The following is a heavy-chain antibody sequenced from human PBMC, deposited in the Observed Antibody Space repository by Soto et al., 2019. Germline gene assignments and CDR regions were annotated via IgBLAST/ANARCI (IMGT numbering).Heavy chain of an antibody. CDR1: GFRFRDYW. D-gene: IGHD3-16*02. J-gene: IGHJ5*02. V-gene: IGHV3-7*03. CDR3: AAYCYTMTCTHFHGYS. Sequence: GGSLRLSCAVSGFRFRDYWMSFVRQSPGKGLEWVANIKQDESDKYYVDSVKGRFTISRDNAKNALYLQMNSLRVEDTAVYYCAAYCYTMTCTHFHGYSWGQGTQVTVS. CDR2: IKQDESDK.